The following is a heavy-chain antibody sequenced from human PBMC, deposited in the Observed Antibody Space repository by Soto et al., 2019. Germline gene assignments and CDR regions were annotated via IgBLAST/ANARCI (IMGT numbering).Heavy chain of an antibody. CDR1: GYTFTSYG. J-gene: IGHJ6*02. V-gene: IGHV1-18*01. D-gene: IGHD3-16*01. CDR2: INGYNGNT. CDR3: ARMGDVPYYYYGMDV. Sequence: QVQLVQTGAEVKKPGASVKVSCKPSGYTFTSYGITSVRQAPGQELVWLGWINGYNGNTNYAQKLQGRVTMTTDTSTSTAYMELRSLRSDDTAVYYCARMGDVPYYYYGMDVWGQGTTVTVSS.